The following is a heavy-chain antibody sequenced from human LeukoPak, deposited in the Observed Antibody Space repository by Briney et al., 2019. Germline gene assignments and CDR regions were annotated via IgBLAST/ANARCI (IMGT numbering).Heavy chain of an antibody. V-gene: IGHV3-30-3*01. CDR2: ISYDGSNK. Sequence: GGSLRLSCAASGFTFSSYAMHWVRQAPGKGLEWVAVISYDGSNKYYADSVKGRFTISRDNSKNTLYLQMNSLRAEDTAVYYCARVRVMIVVHDAFDIWGQGAMVTVSS. J-gene: IGHJ3*02. D-gene: IGHD3-22*01. CDR3: ARVRVMIVVHDAFDI. CDR1: GFTFSSYA.